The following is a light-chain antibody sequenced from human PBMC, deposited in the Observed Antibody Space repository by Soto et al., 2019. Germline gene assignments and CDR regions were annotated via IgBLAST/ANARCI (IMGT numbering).Light chain of an antibody. V-gene: IGKV1-5*01. J-gene: IGKJ3*01. CDR2: DAS. Sequence: DIHMTQSPSTLSASVGDRVTITCRASQSVVSWLAWYQQNPGKAPKLLISDASSLESGVPSRFSGSGSGTEFSLAISRLHPDDFATYYCQQYNNYPFTFGPGTKVDIK. CDR3: QQYNNYPFT. CDR1: QSVVSW.